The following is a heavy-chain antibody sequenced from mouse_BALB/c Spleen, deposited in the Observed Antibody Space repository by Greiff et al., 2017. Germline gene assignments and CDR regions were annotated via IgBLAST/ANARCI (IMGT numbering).Heavy chain of an antibody. CDR3: ALYYGNYNYAMDY. Sequence: QVQLKESGAELARPGASVKMSCKASGYTFTSYTMHWVKQRPGQGLEWIGYINPSSGYTNYNQKFKDKATLTADKSSSTAYMQLSSLTSEDSAVYYCALYYGNYNYAMDYWGQGTSVTVSS. CDR1: GYTFTSYT. D-gene: IGHD2-1*01. J-gene: IGHJ4*01. V-gene: IGHV1-4*01. CDR2: INPSSGYT.